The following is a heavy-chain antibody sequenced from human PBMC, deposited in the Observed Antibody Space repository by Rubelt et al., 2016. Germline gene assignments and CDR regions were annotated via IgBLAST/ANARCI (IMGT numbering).Heavy chain of an antibody. J-gene: IGHJ6*03. CDR3: ARTGGLSSSYYYYYYMDV. V-gene: IGHV4-39*01. D-gene: IGHD2-2*01. Sequence: GWIRQPPGKGLEWIGSIYYSGSTYYNPSLKSRVTISVDTSKNQFSLKVTSVTAADTAVYYCARTGGLSSSYYYYYYMDVWGKGTTVTASS. CDR2: IYYSGST.